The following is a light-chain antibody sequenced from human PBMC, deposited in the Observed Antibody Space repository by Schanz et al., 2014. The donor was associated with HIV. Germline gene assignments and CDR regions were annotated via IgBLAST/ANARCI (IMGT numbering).Light chain of an antibody. CDR1: WSNIGTNA. CDR2: YDD. J-gene: IGLJ3*02. Sequence: QSVLTQPPSVSEAPRQRVSISCSGSWSNIGTNAVTWYQHLPGKAPKLLIYYDDLLPSGVSDRFSGSKSGTSASLAISGLQSEDEADYYCAAWDDSLNGRVFGGGTKLTVL. V-gene: IGLV1-36*01. CDR3: AAWDDSLNGRV.